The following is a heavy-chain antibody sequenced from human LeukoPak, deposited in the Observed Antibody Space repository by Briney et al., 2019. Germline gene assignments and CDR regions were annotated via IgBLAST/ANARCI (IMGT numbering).Heavy chain of an antibody. J-gene: IGHJ4*02. CDR2: ISGSGGST. V-gene: IGHV3-23*01. CDR1: GFTFSSYG. Sequence: GGSLRLSCAASGFTFSSYGLSWVRQAPGKGLEWVSAISGSGGSTYYADSVKGRFTISRDNSKNTLYLQMNSLRAEDTAVYYCAKVAGSYCSSTSCSKFFDYWGQGTLVTVSS. CDR3: AKVAGSYCSSTSCSKFFDY. D-gene: IGHD2-2*01.